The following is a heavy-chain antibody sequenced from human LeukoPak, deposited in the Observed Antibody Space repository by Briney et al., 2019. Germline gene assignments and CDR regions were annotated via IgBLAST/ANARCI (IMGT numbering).Heavy chain of an antibody. Sequence: GGSLRLSCAASGFTFSSYWMSWVRQAPGKGLEWVANIKQDGSEKYYVDSVKGRFTISRDNAKNSLYLQMNSLRAEDTAVYYCARVRSINDFWSGYLKSSYFDYWGQGTLVTVSS. CDR1: GFTFSSYW. CDR3: ARVRSINDFWSGYLKSSYFDY. J-gene: IGHJ4*02. CDR2: IKQDGSEK. D-gene: IGHD3-3*01. V-gene: IGHV3-7*01.